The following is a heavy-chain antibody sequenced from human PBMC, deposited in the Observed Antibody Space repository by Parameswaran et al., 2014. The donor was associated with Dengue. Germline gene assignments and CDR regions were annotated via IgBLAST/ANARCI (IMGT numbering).Heavy chain of an antibody. D-gene: IGHD3-10*01. CDR2: IYYSANT. Sequence: PGKGLEWLGYIYYSANTYYNPSLEGRVSLFLDTSENQFSLKLSSVTVADTAVYYCARARYYGSGSYSYHFDSWGQGTLVTVSS. CDR3: ARARYYGSGSYSYHFDS. J-gene: IGHJ4*02. V-gene: IGHV4-31*02.